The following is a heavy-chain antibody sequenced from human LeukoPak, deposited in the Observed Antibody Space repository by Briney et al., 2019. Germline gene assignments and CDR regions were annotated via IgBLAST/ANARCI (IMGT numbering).Heavy chain of an antibody. CDR2: ISYDGSDK. D-gene: IGHD3-3*01. CDR1: GFMFSSYA. Sequence: GGSLRLSCAASGFMFSSYAMHWVRQASGKGLEWVTIISYDGSDKFYADSVKGRFTISRDNSKNTLHLQMNSLRAEDTAVYYCARDSGERFLEWLSLDYWGQGTLVTVSS. V-gene: IGHV3-30-3*01. CDR3: ARDSGERFLEWLSLDY. J-gene: IGHJ4*02.